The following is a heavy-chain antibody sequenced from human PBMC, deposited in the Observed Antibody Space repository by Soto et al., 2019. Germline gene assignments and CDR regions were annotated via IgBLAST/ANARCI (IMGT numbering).Heavy chain of an antibody. CDR1: GFTFNSHG. D-gene: IGHD3-10*01. Sequence: GGSLRLSCAASGFTFNSHGMHWVRQAPGKGPEWVATISYDGSNKYYADSVKGRFTISRDNSKNTLYLQMNSLRAEDTAVYYCAKSGIHFMVRGVFDPWAQRTPVTVS. J-gene: IGHJ5*02. CDR2: ISYDGSNK. CDR3: AKSGIHFMVRGVFDP. V-gene: IGHV3-30*18.